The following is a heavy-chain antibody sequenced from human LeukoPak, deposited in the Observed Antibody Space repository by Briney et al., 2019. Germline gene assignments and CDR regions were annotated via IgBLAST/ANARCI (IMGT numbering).Heavy chain of an antibody. CDR2: INHSGST. J-gene: IGHJ3*02. CDR1: GGSFSGYY. CDR3: ARGGTGDHAFDI. Sequence: SETLSLTCAVYGGSFSGYYWSWLRQPPGKGLEWIGEINHSGSTNYNPPLKSRVTISLDTSKNHISLKLSSVTAADTAVYYCARGGTGDHAFDIWGQGTMVTVSS. V-gene: IGHV4-34*01. D-gene: IGHD7-27*01.